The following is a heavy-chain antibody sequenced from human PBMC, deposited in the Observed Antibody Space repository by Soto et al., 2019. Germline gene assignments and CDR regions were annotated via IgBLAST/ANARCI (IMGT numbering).Heavy chain of an antibody. V-gene: IGHV4-4*02. J-gene: IGHJ4*02. Sequence: SETLSLTCAVSGGSISSSNGWSWVRQPPGKGLEWIGEIYHSGSTNYNPSLKSRVTISVDKSKNQFSLKLSSVTAADAAVYYCARVMGYSGYDYWGQGTLVTVSS. CDR1: GGSISSSNG. CDR2: IYHSGST. D-gene: IGHD5-12*01. CDR3: ARVMGYSGYDY.